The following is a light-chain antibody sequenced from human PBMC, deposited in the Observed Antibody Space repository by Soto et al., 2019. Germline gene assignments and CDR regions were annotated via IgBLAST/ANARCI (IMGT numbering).Light chain of an antibody. Sequence: DIQMTQSPSSLSASVGDRVTITCQASQDITNYLNWYRQKPGKAPKLLIYDASNLQTGVSSRFSGGGSGTDFTFTISSLQPEDIATYYCAQYGNLPITFGGGTKVEIK. V-gene: IGKV1-33*01. CDR2: DAS. J-gene: IGKJ4*01. CDR1: QDITNY. CDR3: AQYGNLPIT.